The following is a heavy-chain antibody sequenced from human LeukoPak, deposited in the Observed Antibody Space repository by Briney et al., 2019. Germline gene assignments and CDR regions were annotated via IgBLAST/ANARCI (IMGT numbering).Heavy chain of an antibody. V-gene: IGHV1-69*05. J-gene: IGHJ4*02. D-gene: IGHD4-17*01. CDR2: IIPIFGTA. CDR1: GGTFSSHA. CDR3: ARTFWDYGDYGADY. Sequence: SVKVSCKXSGGTFSSHAISWVRQAPGQGLEWMGRIIPIFGTANYAQKFQGRVTITTDESTSTAYMELSSLRSEDTAVYYCARTFWDYGDYGADYWGQGTLVTVSS.